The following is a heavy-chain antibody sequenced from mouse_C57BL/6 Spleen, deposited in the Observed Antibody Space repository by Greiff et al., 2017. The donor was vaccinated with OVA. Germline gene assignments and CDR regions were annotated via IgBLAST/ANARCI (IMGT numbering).Heavy chain of an antibody. Sequence: EVQLQQSGPGLVKPSQSLSLTCSVTGYSITSGYYWNWIRQFPGNKLEWMGYISYDGSNNYNPSLKNRISITRDTSKNQFFLKLNSVTTEDTATYYCASHYYGREGYFDYWGQGTTLTVSS. D-gene: IGHD1-1*01. CDR2: ISYDGSN. V-gene: IGHV3-6*01. J-gene: IGHJ2*01. CDR1: GYSITSGYY. CDR3: ASHYYGREGYFDY.